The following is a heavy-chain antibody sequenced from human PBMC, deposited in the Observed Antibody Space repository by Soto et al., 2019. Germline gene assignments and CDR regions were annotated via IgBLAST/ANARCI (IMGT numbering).Heavy chain of an antibody. D-gene: IGHD6-19*01. CDR3: ARHPNGGWLVY. V-gene: IGHV4-39*01. J-gene: IGHJ4*02. CDR2: VYYSGNP. CDR1: GGSISDSSSYY. Sequence: QLQLQESGPGLVKPSETLSLTCTVSGGSISDSSSYYWAWIRQPPGKGLEWIGSVYYSGNPYYGPSLKSRVTLSVDTSKNQFSLKLSSVTAADTAVYYCARHPNGGWLVYWGQGILVTVSS.